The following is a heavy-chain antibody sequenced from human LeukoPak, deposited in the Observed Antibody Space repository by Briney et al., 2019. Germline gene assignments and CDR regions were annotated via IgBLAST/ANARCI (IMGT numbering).Heavy chain of an antibody. CDR1: GGSISSSSYY. CDR2: IYYSGST. J-gene: IGHJ4*02. Sequence: NPSETLSLTCTVSGGSISSSSYYWGWIRQPPGKGLEWIGSIYYSGSTYYNPSLKSRVTISVDTSKNQFSLKLSSVTAADTAVCYCARRSLSSSRARFDYWGQGTLVTVSS. V-gene: IGHV4-39*01. CDR3: ARRSLSSSRARFDY. D-gene: IGHD6-13*01.